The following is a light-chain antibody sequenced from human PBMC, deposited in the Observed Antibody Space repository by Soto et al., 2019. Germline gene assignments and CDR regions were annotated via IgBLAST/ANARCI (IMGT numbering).Light chain of an antibody. CDR1: QSVSSH. V-gene: IGKV3-15*01. J-gene: IGKJ4*01. CDR2: GTS. CDR3: QQHSDWPLT. Sequence: IVMTQSPATLSVSQGERATLSCRASQSVSSHLAWFQQKPGQTPRLLIYGTSARATGIPARFSGSGSGTDFTLTISSLEPDDFTVYYCQQHSDWPLTFGGGTKVDIK.